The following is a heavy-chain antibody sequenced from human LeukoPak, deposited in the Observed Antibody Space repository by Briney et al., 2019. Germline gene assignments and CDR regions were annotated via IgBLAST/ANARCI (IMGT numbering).Heavy chain of an antibody. CDR1: GYTFTGYH. Sequence: EASVKVSCKASGYTFTGYHMHWVRQAPGHGLEWMGIINPSGESTTYAEKFQGRVTMTRDTSTSTVYMELSSLRSEDTAVYYCARDSLRTAIAMAGGNWFDPWGQGTLVTVSS. CDR3: ARDSLRTAIAMAGGNWFDP. J-gene: IGHJ5*02. D-gene: IGHD6-19*01. V-gene: IGHV1-46*01. CDR2: INPSGEST.